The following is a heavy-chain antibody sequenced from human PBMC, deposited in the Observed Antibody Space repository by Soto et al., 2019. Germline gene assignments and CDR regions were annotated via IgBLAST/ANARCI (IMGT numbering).Heavy chain of an antibody. Sequence: SETLSLTCTVYGGSIRSGGYYWGWVRQNPRRGLEWIGNIYYSGNTYYNPSLKSRLTISVDTSKNQFSLNLSSMTAADTAVYYCARDRLVATAGTARHYFGLDVWGQGTTVTVSS. CDR3: ARDRLVATAGTARHYFGLDV. CDR2: IYYSGNT. CDR1: GGSIRSGGYY. J-gene: IGHJ6*02. D-gene: IGHD5-12*01. V-gene: IGHV4-31*03.